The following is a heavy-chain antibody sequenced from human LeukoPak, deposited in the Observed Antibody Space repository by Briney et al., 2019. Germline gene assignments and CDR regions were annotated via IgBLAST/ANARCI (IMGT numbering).Heavy chain of an antibody. CDR2: IKEDGSET. CDR3: ARDLSGGRAYGY. V-gene: IGHV3-7*04. D-gene: IGHD3-16*01. J-gene: IGHJ4*02. Sequence: GGSLRLSCAASGCSFSSYWMNWVRQAPGKGLEWVAYIKEDGSETEYVASVKGRFTISRDNGKNSLYLQMNSLRAEDTAVYYCARDLSGGRAYGYWGQGTLVTVSS. CDR1: GCSFSSYW.